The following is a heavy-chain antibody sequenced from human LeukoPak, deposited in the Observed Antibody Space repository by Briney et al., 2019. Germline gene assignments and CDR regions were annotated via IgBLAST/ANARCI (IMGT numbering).Heavy chain of an antibody. Sequence: NPSETLSLTCTVSGGSISTYYWSWIRQPPGKGLEWSGYIYDSGSTNYNPSLKSRVTISVDTSKNQFSLKLSSVTAADTAVYYCARELTDYDILTGYYTGNWFDPWGQGTLVTVCS. CDR1: GGSISTYY. J-gene: IGHJ5*02. D-gene: IGHD3-9*01. V-gene: IGHV4-59*01. CDR3: ARELTDYDILTGYYTGNWFDP. CDR2: IYDSGST.